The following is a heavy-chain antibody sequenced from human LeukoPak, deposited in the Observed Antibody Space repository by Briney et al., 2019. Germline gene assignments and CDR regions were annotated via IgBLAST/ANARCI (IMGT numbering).Heavy chain of an antibody. D-gene: IGHD3-22*01. Sequence: ASVKVSCKASGYTFTSYGISWVRQAPGQGLEWMGWISAYDGNTNYAQKLQDRVTMTTDTSTSTAYMELRSLRSDDTAVYYCARDLQFYYDSSGPVDYWGQGTLVTV. CDR1: GYTFTSYG. V-gene: IGHV1-18*01. CDR2: ISAYDGNT. J-gene: IGHJ4*02. CDR3: ARDLQFYYDSSGPVDY.